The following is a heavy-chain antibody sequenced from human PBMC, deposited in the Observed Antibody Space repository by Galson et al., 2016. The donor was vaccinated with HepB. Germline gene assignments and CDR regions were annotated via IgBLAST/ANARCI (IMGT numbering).Heavy chain of an antibody. D-gene: IGHD3/OR15-3a*01. V-gene: IGHV3-9*01. Sequence: SLRLSCAASGFTFDEYAMHWVRQAPGKGLEWVSGISWNSGSITYADSVKGRFTISRDNAKNSLYLQMNSLRPEDTALYYCTKDSWTAAKYLHHWGQGTLVTVSS. CDR1: GFTFDEYA. J-gene: IGHJ1*01. CDR3: TKDSWTAAKYLHH. CDR2: ISWNSGSI.